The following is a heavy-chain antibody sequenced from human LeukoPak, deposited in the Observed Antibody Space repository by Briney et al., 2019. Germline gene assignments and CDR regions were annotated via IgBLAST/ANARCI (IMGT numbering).Heavy chain of an antibody. V-gene: IGHV1-69*13. D-gene: IGHD2-8*01. CDR1: GGTFSSYA. CDR2: IIPIFGTA. J-gene: IGHJ5*02. Sequence: SVKVSCKASGGTFSSYAISWVRQAPGQGLEWMGGIIPIFGTANYAQKFQGRVTITADESTSTAYMELSSLRSEDTAVYYCARGGDFRSSPRLMVGFDPWGQGTLVIVSS. CDR3: ARGGDFRSSPRLMVGFDP.